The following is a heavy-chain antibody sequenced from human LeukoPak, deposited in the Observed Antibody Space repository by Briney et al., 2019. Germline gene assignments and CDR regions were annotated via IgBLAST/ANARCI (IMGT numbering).Heavy chain of an antibody. J-gene: IGHJ4*02. CDR3: ARVPGDY. V-gene: IGHV3-21*01. Sequence: GGSLRLSCAASGFTFSSYSMNWVRQAPGKGLEWVSSISSSSNYIYYADSLKGRFTISRDNAKNSLYLQLNGLRAEDTAVYYCARVPGDYWGQGTLVTVSS. CDR1: GFTFSSYS. CDR2: ISSSSNYI.